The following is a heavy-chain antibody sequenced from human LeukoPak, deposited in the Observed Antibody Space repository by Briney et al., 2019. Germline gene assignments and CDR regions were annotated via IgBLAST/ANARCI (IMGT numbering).Heavy chain of an antibody. CDR2: VIPILDIT. J-gene: IGHJ5*01. Sequence: ASVKVSCKASGGTFSSHAMNWVRQAPGQGLEWMGGVIPILDITDYAQKFQGRLTITADKSTGTGYMELSSLRSEDSAVYYCAVLSDGAYCGGDCFYLDSWGQGTLVAVSS. CDR3: AVLSDGAYCGGDCFYLDS. CDR1: GGTFSSHA. V-gene: IGHV1-69*10. D-gene: IGHD2-21*02.